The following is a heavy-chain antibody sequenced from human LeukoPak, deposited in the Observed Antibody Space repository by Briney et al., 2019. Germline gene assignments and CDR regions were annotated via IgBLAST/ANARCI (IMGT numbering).Heavy chain of an antibody. V-gene: IGHV3-74*01. J-gene: IGHJ6*03. CDR3: VSQLLDYYYYMDV. CDR1: GFTFSSYW. Sequence: GGSLRLSCAASGFTFSSYWMHWVRQAPGKGLVWVSRINTDGSSTSYADSVKGRFTISRDNAKNTLYLQMNSLRAEDTAVYYCVSQLLDYYYYMDVWGKGTTVTVSS. D-gene: IGHD6-6*01. CDR2: INTDGSST.